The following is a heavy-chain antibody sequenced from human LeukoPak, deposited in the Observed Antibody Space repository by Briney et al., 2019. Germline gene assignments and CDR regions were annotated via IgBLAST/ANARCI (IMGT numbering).Heavy chain of an antibody. CDR2: IYYSGST. V-gene: IGHV4-30-4*01. D-gene: IGHD3-22*01. CDR1: GGSISSGDYY. Sequence: SETLSLTCTVSGGSISSGDYYWSWIRQPPGKGLEWIGYIYYSGSTYYNPSLKSRVTISVDTSKNQFSLKLSSVTAADTAVYYCARSRSSGYYGGYWGQGTLVTVSS. J-gene: IGHJ4*02. CDR3: ARSRSSGYYGGY.